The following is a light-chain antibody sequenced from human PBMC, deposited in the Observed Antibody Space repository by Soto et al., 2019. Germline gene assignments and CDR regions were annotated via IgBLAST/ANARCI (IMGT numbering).Light chain of an antibody. Sequence: DIQLTQSPPTLSASVGDRVTITCRASQSNRYHLAWYHQKPGKAPKLLIYGASSLQSGVPSRFSASGSGTEFTLTIGSLQPDDFATYFCQHHNSYSQTSGQGTKVEIK. V-gene: IGKV1-5*01. CDR3: QHHNSYSQT. CDR2: GAS. CDR1: QSNRYH. J-gene: IGKJ1*01.